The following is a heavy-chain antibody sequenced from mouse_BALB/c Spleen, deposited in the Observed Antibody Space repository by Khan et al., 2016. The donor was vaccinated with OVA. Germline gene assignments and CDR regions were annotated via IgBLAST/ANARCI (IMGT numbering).Heavy chain of an antibody. J-gene: IGHJ2*01. CDR1: GFSLTSYG. Sequence: QVQLKESGPGLVAPSQSLSISCTVSGFSLTSYGVHWVRQPPGKGLEWLGVIWPGGGKNYYSAIMSRVRISKAHSKSQVVLKMNSLQIDDTARYYCAGHEEIWGQGTTLTVSS. CDR3: AGHEEI. CDR2: IWPGGGK. V-gene: IGHV2-9*02.